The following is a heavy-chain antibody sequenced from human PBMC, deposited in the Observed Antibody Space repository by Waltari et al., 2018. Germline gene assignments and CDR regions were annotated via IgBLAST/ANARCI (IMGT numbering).Heavy chain of an antibody. Sequence: QITLKESGPTLVKATQTLPLTCTFSGFSLSTRGLDVGWIRQRPGKALEWLALIYWNDDKRYSPSLKSRLTITKDTSKNQVVLTMPNMDPVDTATYYCAHRRWPRTTVTFDYWGQGTLVTVSS. CDR2: IYWNDDK. CDR3: AHRRWPRTTVTFDY. CDR1: GFSLSTRGLD. V-gene: IGHV2-5*01. D-gene: IGHD4-17*01. J-gene: IGHJ4*02.